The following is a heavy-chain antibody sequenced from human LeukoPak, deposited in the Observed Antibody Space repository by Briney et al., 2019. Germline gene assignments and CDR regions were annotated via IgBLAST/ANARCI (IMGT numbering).Heavy chain of an antibody. CDR3: AKTTAGNSSGRYPGWPVDY. CDR2: VSGRGGIT. CDR1: GFPFNTYA. J-gene: IGHJ4*02. D-gene: IGHD6-19*01. V-gene: IGHV3-23*01. Sequence: TGGSLRLPCAASGFPFNTYAMTWVRHSRGKGLEWVSHVSGRGGITYYADSVKARFTISRDNSKNTLYVQMNSLRAEDTAVYSCAKTTAGNSSGRYPGWPVDYWGQGTLVTVSS.